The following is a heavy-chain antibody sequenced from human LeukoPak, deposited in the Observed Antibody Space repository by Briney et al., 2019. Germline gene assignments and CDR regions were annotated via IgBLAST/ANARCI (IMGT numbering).Heavy chain of an antibody. CDR3: AKPPRYSGTYAPPGY. D-gene: IGHD1-26*01. V-gene: IGHV3-23*01. CDR1: GFTFSSYA. Sequence: GGSLRLSCAASGFTFSSYAMSWVRQAPGKGLEWVSAISGSGDSTYYADSVKGRFTISRDNSKNTLYLQMNSLRAEDTAVYYCAKPPRYSGTYAPPGYWGQGTLVTVSS. J-gene: IGHJ4*02. CDR2: ISGSGDST.